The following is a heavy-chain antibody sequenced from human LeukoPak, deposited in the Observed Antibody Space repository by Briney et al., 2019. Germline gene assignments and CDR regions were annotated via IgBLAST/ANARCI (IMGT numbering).Heavy chain of an antibody. CDR1: GYTFTSYG. CDR2: ISAYNGNT. J-gene: IGHJ4*02. D-gene: IGHD2-15*01. Sequence: ASVKVSCKASGYTFTSYGISWARQAPGQGLEWMGWISAYNGNTNYAQKLQGRVTMTTDTSTSTAYMELRSLRSDDTAVYYCARVCSGGSCYSQRPFDYWGQGTLVTVSS. CDR3: ARVCSGGSCYSQRPFDY. V-gene: IGHV1-18*01.